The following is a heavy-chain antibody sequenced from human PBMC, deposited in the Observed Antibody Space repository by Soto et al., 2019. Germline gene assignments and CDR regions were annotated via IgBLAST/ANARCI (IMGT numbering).Heavy chain of an antibody. CDR3: ATSVGIAPTGEDGMDV. CDR2: IIPILTTP. Sequence: QVQLVQSGAEVKKTGSSVKFSCKASGGTFSIYGFSWVRQAPGQGPEWIGGIIPILTTPNYAQKFHGRVTIVADESTTTVYMELSSLKSEDTAVYYCATSVGIAPTGEDGMDVWGQGTSVTVSS. V-gene: IGHV1-69*01. J-gene: IGHJ6*02. CDR1: GGTFSIYG. D-gene: IGHD2-8*02.